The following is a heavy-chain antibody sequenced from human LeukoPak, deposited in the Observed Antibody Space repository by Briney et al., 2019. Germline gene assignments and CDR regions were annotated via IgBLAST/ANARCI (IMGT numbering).Heavy chain of an antibody. Sequence: SETLSLTCAVYGGSFSGYYWSWIRQPPGKGLEWIGEINHSGSTNYNPSLKSRVTISVDTSKNQFSLKLSSVTAANTAVYYCARGWDIVVPAATRSYYFDYWGQGTLVTVSS. CDR3: ARGWDIVVPAATRSYYFDY. CDR2: INHSGST. J-gene: IGHJ4*02. D-gene: IGHD2-2*01. V-gene: IGHV4-34*01. CDR1: GGSFSGYY.